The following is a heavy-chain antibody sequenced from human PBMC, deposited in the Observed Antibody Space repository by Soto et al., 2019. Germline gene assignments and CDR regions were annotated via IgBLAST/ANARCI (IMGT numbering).Heavy chain of an antibody. V-gene: IGHV3-9*01. J-gene: IGHJ4*02. D-gene: IGHD3-22*01. Sequence: PGGSLRLSCTASGFSFSSYAMYWFRQPPGKGLEWVSGINWSSSSKDYADSVKGRFTVSRDNAKNSLYLQINSLRVEYTALYYCVKARGYYESSGYYDYWGQGTQVTVSS. CDR2: INWSSSSK. CDR3: VKARGYYESSGYYDY. CDR1: GFSFSSYA.